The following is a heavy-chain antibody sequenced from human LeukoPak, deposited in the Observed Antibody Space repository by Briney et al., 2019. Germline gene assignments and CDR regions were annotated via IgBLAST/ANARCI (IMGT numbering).Heavy chain of an antibody. J-gene: IGHJ5*02. V-gene: IGHV3-23*01. Sequence: PGGSLRLSCAASGFTFSSYAMSWVRQAPGKGQEWVSAISGSGGSTYYADSVKGRFTISRDNSKNTLYLQMNSLRAEDTAVYYCAKPPAMVRGVGEFDPWGQGTLVTVSS. CDR2: ISGSGGST. CDR1: GFTFSSYA. D-gene: IGHD3-10*01. CDR3: AKPPAMVRGVGEFDP.